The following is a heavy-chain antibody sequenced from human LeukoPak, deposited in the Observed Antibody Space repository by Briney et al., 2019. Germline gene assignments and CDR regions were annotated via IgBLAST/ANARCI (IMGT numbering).Heavy chain of an antibody. V-gene: IGHV4-34*01. D-gene: IGHD5-12*01. Sequence: PSETLSLTRAVYGGSFSGYYWSWIRQPPGKGLEWIGEINHSGSTNYNPSLKSRVTISVDTSKNQFSLKLSSVTAADTAVYYCARGRMVAEFDYWGQGTLVTVSS. CDR3: ARGRMVAEFDY. J-gene: IGHJ4*02. CDR1: GGSFSGYY. CDR2: INHSGST.